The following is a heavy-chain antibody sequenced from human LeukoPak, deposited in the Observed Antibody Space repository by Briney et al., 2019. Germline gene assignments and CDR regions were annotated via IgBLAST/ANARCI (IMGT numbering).Heavy chain of an antibody. CDR1: GFTFSSYS. D-gene: IGHD3-10*01. CDR3: ARVTSRNYYGXGXYPYY. V-gene: IGHV3-21*01. CDR2: XXXSSXYI. Sequence: GGSLRRSCAASGFTFSSYSMNWVRQAPGKGLEWVSXXXXSSXYIYYADSVKGRFTISRDNAKNSLYLQMNSLRAEDTAVYYXARVTSRNYYGXGXYPYYWGQGTLVTVSS. J-gene: IGHJ4*02.